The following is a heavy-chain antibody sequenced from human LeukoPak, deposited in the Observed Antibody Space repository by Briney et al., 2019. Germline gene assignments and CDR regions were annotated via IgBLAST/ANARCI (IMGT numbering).Heavy chain of an antibody. Sequence: GGSLRLSCAASGFTFSSYAIYWVRQAPGKGLEWVSGISGSGGDTYFADSVKGRFTISRDNSKNTLYLQMNSLRAEDTAVYYCAKRGYSGYDHDLSHTSFPAGERYYFDYWGQGTLVTVSS. J-gene: IGHJ4*02. CDR1: GFTFSSYA. CDR3: AKRGYSGYDHDLSHTSFPAGERYYFDY. CDR2: ISGSGGDT. D-gene: IGHD5-12*01. V-gene: IGHV3-23*01.